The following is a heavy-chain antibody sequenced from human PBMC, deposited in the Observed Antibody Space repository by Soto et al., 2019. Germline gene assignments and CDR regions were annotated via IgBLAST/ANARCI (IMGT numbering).Heavy chain of an antibody. J-gene: IGHJ4*02. V-gene: IGHV3-21*01. D-gene: IGHD1-26*01. CDR1: GFTFSSYS. CDR3: ARDGGSYYFDY. CDR2: ISTI. Sequence: EVQLVESGGGLVKPGGSLRLSCAASGFTFSSYSMNWVRQAPGKGLEWVSSISTIYYADSVKGRFTISRDNAKNSLYLQMNSLRAEVTAVYYCARDGGSYYFDYWGQGTLVTVSS.